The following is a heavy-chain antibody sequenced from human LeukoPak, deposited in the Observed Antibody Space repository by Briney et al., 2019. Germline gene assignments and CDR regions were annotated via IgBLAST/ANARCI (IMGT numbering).Heavy chain of an antibody. CDR3: AKGDSGSYAVDY. CDR1: GITFSAYA. D-gene: IGHD1-26*01. V-gene: IGHV3-23*01. J-gene: IGHJ4*02. Sequence: GGSLRLSCAASGITFSAYAMNWVRQAPGKGPEWVSAISGSGGSTYYEDSVKGWFTISRDNSKSTLYLQMNSLRAEDTAVYYCAKGDSGSYAVDYWGQGTLVTVSS. CDR2: ISGSGGST.